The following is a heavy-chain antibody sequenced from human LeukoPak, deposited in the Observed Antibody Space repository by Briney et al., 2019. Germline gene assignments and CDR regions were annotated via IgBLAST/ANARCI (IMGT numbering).Heavy chain of an antibody. V-gene: IGHV3-48*03. J-gene: IGHJ3*02. D-gene: IGHD6-6*01. Sequence: QPGGSLRLSCAASEFTFTSYELNWVRQAPGKGLEWVSYISSGGNTISYADSVKGRFTISRDNAKNSLYLQVISLRAEDTAVYYCARGPSIAARYDAFDIWGQGTMVTVSS. CDR1: EFTFTSYE. CDR3: ARGPSIAARYDAFDI. CDR2: ISSGGNTI.